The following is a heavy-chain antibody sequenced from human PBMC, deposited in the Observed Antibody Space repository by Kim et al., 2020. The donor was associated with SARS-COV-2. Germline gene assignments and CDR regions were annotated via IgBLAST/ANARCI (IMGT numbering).Heavy chain of an antibody. CDR3: ARQKGMDV. V-gene: IGHV1-3*01. Sequence: NGNTKYTQKSQDRVTITRDTSASTAYMELSSLRSEDTAVYYCARQKGMDVWGPGTTVTVSS. CDR2: NGNT. J-gene: IGHJ6*02.